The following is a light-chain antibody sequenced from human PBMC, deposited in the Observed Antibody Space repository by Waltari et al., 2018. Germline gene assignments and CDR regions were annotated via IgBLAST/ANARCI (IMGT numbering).Light chain of an antibody. V-gene: IGKV1-5*03. J-gene: IGKJ4*01. CDR3: QRYNTYPVT. CDR2: KTS. Sequence: IQMTQSPSTLSASVGDRVTSPCWASQSVSIFFSWYQQKPGRAPKLLLSKTSTLRSGVPSRFSGSGSGTEITRTISNLQPDDFATYYCQRYNTYPVTFGGGTKVEIK. CDR1: QSVSIF.